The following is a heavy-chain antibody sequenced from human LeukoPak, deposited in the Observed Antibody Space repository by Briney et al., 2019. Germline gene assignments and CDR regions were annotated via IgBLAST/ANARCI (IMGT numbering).Heavy chain of an antibody. V-gene: IGHV3-23*01. CDR2: ISGSGGST. CDR1: GFTFSSYG. CDR3: AKDLKQKYYYYMDV. Sequence: GGSLRLSCAASGFTFSSYGMSWVRQAPGKGLEWVSAISGSGGSTYYADSVKGRFTISRDNSKNTLYLQMNSLRAEDTAVYYCAKDLKQKYYYYMDVWGKGTTVTISS. D-gene: IGHD1/OR15-1a*01. J-gene: IGHJ6*03.